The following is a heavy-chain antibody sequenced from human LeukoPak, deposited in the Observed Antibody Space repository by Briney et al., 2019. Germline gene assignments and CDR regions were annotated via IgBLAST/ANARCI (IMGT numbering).Heavy chain of an antibody. CDR1: GYSISSGYY. J-gene: IGHJ5*02. Sequence: SETLSLTCTVSGYSISSGYYWGWIRQPPGKGLEWIGSIYHSGITYYNPSLKSRVTISMDTSKNQFSLNLSSVTAADTAVYYCARDAPLSITMIVVVDNGPFDPWGQGTLVTVPS. CDR3: ARDAPLSITMIVVVDNGPFDP. D-gene: IGHD3-22*01. V-gene: IGHV4-38-2*02. CDR2: IYHSGIT.